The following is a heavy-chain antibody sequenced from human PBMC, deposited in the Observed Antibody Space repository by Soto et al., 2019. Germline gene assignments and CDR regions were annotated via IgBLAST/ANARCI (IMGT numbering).Heavy chain of an antibody. Sequence: SAKGAWKGYGYSFTGYYMHRVRQAPGQGLERMGWINPNSGGTNYAQKFQGRVTMTRDTSISTEYMELSGLRSDDTAVYYCANTMVRGVISYYYGMDIWGQGTTVPVSS. CDR3: ANTMVRGVISYYYGMDI. D-gene: IGHD3-10*01. V-gene: IGHV1-2*02. J-gene: IGHJ6*01. CDR1: GYSFTGYY. CDR2: INPNSGGT.